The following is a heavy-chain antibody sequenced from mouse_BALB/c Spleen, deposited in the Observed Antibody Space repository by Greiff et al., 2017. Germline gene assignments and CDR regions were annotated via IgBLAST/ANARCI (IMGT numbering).Heavy chain of an antibody. V-gene: IGHV5-9-4*01. D-gene: IGHD2-1*01. CDR1: GFTFSSYA. Sequence: EVKLMESGGGLVKPGGSLKLSCAASGFTFSSYAMSWVRQSPEKRLEWVAEISSGGSYTYYPDTVTGRFTISRDNAKNTLYLEMSSLRSEDTAMYYCARDHYYGNYYYAMDYWGQGTSVTVSS. CDR3: ARDHYYGNYYYAMDY. CDR2: ISSGGSYT. J-gene: IGHJ4*01.